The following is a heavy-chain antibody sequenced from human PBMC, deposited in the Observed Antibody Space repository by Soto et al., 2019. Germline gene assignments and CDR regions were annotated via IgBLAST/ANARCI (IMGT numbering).Heavy chain of an antibody. CDR1: GFTFSSYA. V-gene: IGHV3-23*01. Sequence: GGSLRLSCAASGFTFSSYAMSWVRQAPGKGLEWVSAISGSGGSTYYADSVKGRFTISRDNSKNTLYLQMNSLRAEDTAVYYCAKVGEDFWSGYYPPYYFDYWGQGTLVTVSS. CDR3: AKVGEDFWSGYYPPYYFDY. J-gene: IGHJ4*02. CDR2: ISGSGGST. D-gene: IGHD3-3*01.